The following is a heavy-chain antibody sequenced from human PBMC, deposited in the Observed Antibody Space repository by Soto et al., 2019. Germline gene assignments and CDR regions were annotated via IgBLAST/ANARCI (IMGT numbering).Heavy chain of an antibody. Sequence: PSETLSLTCTVSGGSVSGFYWSWIRQPPGKGLEWIGYIYYSGSTNYNPSLKSRVTISVDTSKNQFSLKLISVTAADTAVYYCARGKGYFDYWGQGTLVTVSS. J-gene: IGHJ4*02. CDR3: ARGKGYFDY. CDR2: IYYSGST. CDR1: GGSVSGFY. V-gene: IGHV4-59*02.